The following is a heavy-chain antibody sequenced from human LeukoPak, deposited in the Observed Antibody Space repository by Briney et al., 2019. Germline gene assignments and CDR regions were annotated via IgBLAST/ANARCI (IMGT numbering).Heavy chain of an antibody. V-gene: IGHV1-69*06. J-gene: IGHJ4*02. Sequence: SVKVSCKASGGTFSNYAISWVRQAPGQGLEWMGGIIPMFGTTSYAQKFQGRVTITADKSTTTTYMELSSLRSEDTAVYYRAISYRKEIDYCTSSSCYYCDFWGQGTLVTVSS. CDR3: AISYRKEIDYCTSSSCYYCDF. CDR2: IIPMFGTT. D-gene: IGHD2-2*01. CDR1: GGTFSNYA.